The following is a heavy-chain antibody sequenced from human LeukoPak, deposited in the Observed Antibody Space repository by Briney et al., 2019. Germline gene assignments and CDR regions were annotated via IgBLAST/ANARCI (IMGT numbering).Heavy chain of an antibody. CDR3: ARVGALSSSWLLY. Sequence: GGSLRLSCSASGFTFSSYEMNWVRQAPGKGLEWVSSISSRAGTIYYADSVKGRFTISRGNAKNSLYLQMNSLRAEDTAVYYCARVGALSSSWLLYWGQGTLVTVSS. D-gene: IGHD6-13*01. J-gene: IGHJ4*02. V-gene: IGHV3-48*03. CDR1: GFTFSSYE. CDR2: ISSRAGTI.